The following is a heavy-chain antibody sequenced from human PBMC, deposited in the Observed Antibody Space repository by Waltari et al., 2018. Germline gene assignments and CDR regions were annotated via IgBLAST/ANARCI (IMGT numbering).Heavy chain of an antibody. CDR3: ARDGQAYDFWSGYYGYFDY. V-gene: IGHV3-48*04. CDR2: ISSSSSTI. J-gene: IGHJ4*02. D-gene: IGHD3-3*01. Sequence: EVQLVESGGGLVQPGGSLRLSCAASGFTFSSYSMNWVRQAPGKGLEWVSYISSSSSTIYYADSVKGRFTISRDNAKNSLYLQMNSLRAEDTAVYYCARDGQAYDFWSGYYGYFDYWGQGTLVTVSS. CDR1: GFTFSSYS.